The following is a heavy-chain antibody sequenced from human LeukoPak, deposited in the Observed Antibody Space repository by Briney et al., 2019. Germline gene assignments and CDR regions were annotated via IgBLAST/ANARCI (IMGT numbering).Heavy chain of an antibody. CDR1: GFTFSSYW. D-gene: IGHD5-12*01. CDR2: IKQDGSEN. V-gene: IGHV3-7*03. J-gene: IGHJ4*02. CDR3: AREGVDMVTYDY. Sequence: GGSLRLSCAASGFTFSSYWMSWVRQAPGKGLEWVANIKQDGSENYCVDSVKGRFTISRDNAKNSLYLQMSSLRAEDTAVYYCAREGVDMVTYDYWGQGTLVTVSS.